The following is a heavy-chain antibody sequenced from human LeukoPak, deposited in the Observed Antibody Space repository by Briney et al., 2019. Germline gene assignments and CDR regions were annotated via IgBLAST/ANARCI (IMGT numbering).Heavy chain of an antibody. CDR3: ATATVTTYYYYGMDV. J-gene: IGHJ6*02. D-gene: IGHD4-17*01. CDR1: GFTFSSYS. CDR2: ISSSSSYI. V-gene: IGHV3-21*01. Sequence: GGSLRLSCAASGFTFSSYSMNWVRQAPGKGLEWVSSISSSSSYIYYADSVKGRFTISRDNAKNSLYLQMNSLRAEDTAVYYCATATVTTYYYYGMDVWGQGTTVTVSS.